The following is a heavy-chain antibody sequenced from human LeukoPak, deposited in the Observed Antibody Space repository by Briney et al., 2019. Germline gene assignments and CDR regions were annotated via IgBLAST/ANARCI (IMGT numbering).Heavy chain of an antibody. CDR2: IGSRSTYT. Sequence: GGSLRLSCAASGFPFSSYSMTWVRQAPGKGLEWVSSIGSRSTYTYSADSVKGRFTISGDNSKNSLYLQMNSLRSGDTAVYYCARGGLNFDAFDIWGQGTMVTVSS. CDR1: GFPFSSYS. CDR3: ARGGLNFDAFDI. J-gene: IGHJ3*02. D-gene: IGHD1-7*01. V-gene: IGHV3-21*01.